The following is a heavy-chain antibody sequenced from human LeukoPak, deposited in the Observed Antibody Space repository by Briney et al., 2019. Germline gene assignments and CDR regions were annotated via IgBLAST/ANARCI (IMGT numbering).Heavy chain of an antibody. CDR2: ISYSGST. D-gene: IGHD3-22*01. Sequence: SETLSLTCTVSGGSISSNNHYWGWTRQPPGKGLEWIGSISYSGSTYYNPSLKSRVTISVDTSKNQFSLKLSSVTAADTAVYHCARPGYYYDSSGYYYRDYWGQGTLVTVSS. CDR1: GGSISSNNHY. CDR3: ARPGYYYDSSGYYYRDY. J-gene: IGHJ4*02. V-gene: IGHV4-39*01.